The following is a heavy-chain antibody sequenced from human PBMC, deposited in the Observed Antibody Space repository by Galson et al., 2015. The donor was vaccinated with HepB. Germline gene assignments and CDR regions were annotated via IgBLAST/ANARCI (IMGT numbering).Heavy chain of an antibody. V-gene: IGHV3-30-3*01. J-gene: IGHJ6*02. CDR3: ARDQGVGATNAHYYYYYGMDV. D-gene: IGHD1-26*01. Sequence: SLRLSCAASGFTFSSYAMHWVRQAPGKGLEWVAVISYDGSNKYYADSVKGRFTISRDNSKNTLYLQMNSLRAEDTAVYYCARDQGVGATNAHYYYYYGMDVWGQGTTVTVS. CDR1: GFTFSSYA. CDR2: ISYDGSNK.